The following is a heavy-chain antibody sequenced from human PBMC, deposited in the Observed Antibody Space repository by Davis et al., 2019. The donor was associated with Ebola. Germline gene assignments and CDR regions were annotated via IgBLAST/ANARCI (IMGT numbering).Heavy chain of an antibody. CDR3: ARGKGGNSNFWRFDI. CDR1: GFRFEWHW. D-gene: IGHD4-23*01. Sequence: GESLKISCAASGFRFEWHWLSWVRQAPGKGLEWVANFKEDGREKYYVDSVKGRFSISRVNSQNLLELQMDGLSAEDTATYFCARGKGGNSNFWRFDIWGRGTQVHVSS. V-gene: IGHV3-7*04. J-gene: IGHJ2*01. CDR2: FKEDGREK.